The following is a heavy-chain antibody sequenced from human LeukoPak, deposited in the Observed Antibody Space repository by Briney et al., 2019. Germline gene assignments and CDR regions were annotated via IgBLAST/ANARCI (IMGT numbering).Heavy chain of an antibody. Sequence: RSETLSLTCTVSGGSVSSGSYYWSWIRQPPGKGLEWIGYIFFSGSTTYNPSLNSRVTISVDTSKNKFSLKLSSVTAADTAVYYCARVPISTTARGYFDYWGQGTPVTVSS. CDR2: IFFSGST. CDR1: GGSVSSGSYY. D-gene: IGHD4-17*01. J-gene: IGHJ4*02. V-gene: IGHV4-61*01. CDR3: ARVPISTTARGYFDY.